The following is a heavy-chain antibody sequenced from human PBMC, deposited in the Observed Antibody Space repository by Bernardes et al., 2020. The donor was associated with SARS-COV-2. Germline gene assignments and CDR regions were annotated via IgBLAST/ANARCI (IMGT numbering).Heavy chain of an antibody. CDR2: IYYSGST. CDR3: ARARAGYYDILTGYYRVDAFDI. Sequence: SETLSLTRTVSGGSISSYYWSWIRQPPGKGLEWIGYIYYSGSTNYNPSLKSRVTISVDTSKNQFSLKLSSVTAADTAVYYCARARAGYYDILTGYYRVDAFDIWGQGTMVTVSS. J-gene: IGHJ3*02. CDR1: GGSISSYY. V-gene: IGHV4-59*01. D-gene: IGHD3-9*01.